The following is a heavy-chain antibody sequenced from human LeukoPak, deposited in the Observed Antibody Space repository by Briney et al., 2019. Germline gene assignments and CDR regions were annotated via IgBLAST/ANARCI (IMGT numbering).Heavy chain of an antibody. CDR3: ARGSDTAMVLFSCFDY. Sequence: GGSLRLSCVASGFTFSSYWMHWVRQAPGKGLEWVSSISSSSSYIYYADSVKGRFTISRDNARKSLYLQMNTLRAEDTAVYYCARGSDTAMVLFSCFDYWGQGTLVTVSS. J-gene: IGHJ4*02. V-gene: IGHV3-21*01. D-gene: IGHD5-18*01. CDR1: GFTFSSYW. CDR2: ISSSSSYI.